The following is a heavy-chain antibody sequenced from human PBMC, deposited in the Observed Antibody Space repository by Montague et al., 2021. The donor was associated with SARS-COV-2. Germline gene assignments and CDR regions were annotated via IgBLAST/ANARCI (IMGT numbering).Heavy chain of an antibody. CDR3: ARLGDGIVPSPILGLGPYYSCYYMDV. CDR2: INHGGNT. J-gene: IGHJ6*03. V-gene: IGHV4-34*01. CDR1: GRSFSGYY. D-gene: IGHD2-2*02. Sequence: SETLSLTCAVPGRSFSGYYWSWIRQPPGKGLEWIGEINHGGNTKYNPSLQSRVSISLDTSRNQFSLKVSSVTAADTAIYYCARLGDGIVPSPILGLGPYYSCYYMDVWGKGTTVTVSS.